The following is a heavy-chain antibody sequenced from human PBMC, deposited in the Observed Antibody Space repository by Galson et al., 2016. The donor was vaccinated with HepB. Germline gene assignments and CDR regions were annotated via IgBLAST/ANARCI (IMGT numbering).Heavy chain of an antibody. CDR1: GYTFTRYY. J-gene: IGHJ4*02. D-gene: IGHD3-22*01. CDR3: ARGGYYCSSGSFRH. Sequence: SVKVSCKASGYTFTRYYIHWVRQAPGQGLEWMGVINPSGGSTKDAQKFQGRITMTRDTSTSTVYMELSSLRSEDTAVYFCARGGYYCSSGSFRHWGQGTLVTVSS. V-gene: IGHV1-46*01. CDR2: INPSGGST.